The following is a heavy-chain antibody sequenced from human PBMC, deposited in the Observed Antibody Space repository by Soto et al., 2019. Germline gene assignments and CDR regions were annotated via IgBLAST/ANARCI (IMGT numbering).Heavy chain of an antibody. V-gene: IGHV3-66*01. CDR3: ARASARGWFHDAFDI. D-gene: IGHD3-10*01. CDR1: GFTVSSNY. Sequence: EVQLVESGGGLVQPGGSLRLSCAASGFTVSSNYMSWVRQAPGKGLEWVSVIYSGGSTYYADSVKGRFTISRDNSKNTLYLQMNSLRAEDTAVYYCARASARGWFHDAFDIWGQGTMVTVSS. J-gene: IGHJ3*02. CDR2: IYSGGST.